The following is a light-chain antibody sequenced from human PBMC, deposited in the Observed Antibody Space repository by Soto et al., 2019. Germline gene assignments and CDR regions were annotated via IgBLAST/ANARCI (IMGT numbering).Light chain of an antibody. Sequence: QSALTQPASVSGCPGQSITISCTGSSSDVGGYNYVSWYQQHPGKAPKLMIYDVSNRPSGISNRLSGSKSGNTASLTISGLQAEDEADYFCSSYTSTTTPVVFGGGTKVTVL. J-gene: IGLJ2*01. CDR3: SSYTSTTTPVV. CDR1: SSDVGGYNY. CDR2: DVS. V-gene: IGLV2-14*03.